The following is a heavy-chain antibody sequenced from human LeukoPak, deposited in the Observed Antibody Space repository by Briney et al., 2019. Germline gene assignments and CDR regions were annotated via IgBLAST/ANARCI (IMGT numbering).Heavy chain of an antibody. D-gene: IGHD6-19*01. Sequence: GGSLRLSCAAWGFTFSSYWMSCVRQAPGEGLEWVANIKQEGSEKLCGDSVRRRFTISRENDKNSLYLQMNSLRAEDTAVYYCAREPGQWLPRAFDIWGQGTMVSVSS. CDR1: GFTFSSYW. CDR3: AREPGQWLPRAFDI. CDR2: IKQEGSEK. J-gene: IGHJ3*02. V-gene: IGHV3-7*03.